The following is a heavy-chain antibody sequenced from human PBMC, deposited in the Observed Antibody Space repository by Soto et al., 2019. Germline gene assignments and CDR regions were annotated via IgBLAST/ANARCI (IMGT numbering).Heavy chain of an antibody. D-gene: IGHD3-3*01. CDR1: GASITTYY. V-gene: IGHV4-59*08. Sequence: PSETLSLTCTVSGASITTYYWSWIRQPPGKGLEWIGYISYSGSTDYNPSLKSRVTISVDTSKNQFSLKLSSVTAADTAVYYCARQSYDFWSGYYTSAFDIWGQGTMVTVSS. CDR2: ISYSGST. CDR3: ARQSYDFWSGYYTSAFDI. J-gene: IGHJ3*02.